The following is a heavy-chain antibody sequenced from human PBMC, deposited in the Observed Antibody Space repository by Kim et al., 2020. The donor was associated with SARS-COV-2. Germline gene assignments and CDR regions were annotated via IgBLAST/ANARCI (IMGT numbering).Heavy chain of an antibody. V-gene: IGHV4-34*01. D-gene: IGHD6-13*01. Sequence: SETLSLTCAVYGGSFSGYYWSWIRQPPGKGLEWIGEINHSGSTNYNPSLKSRVTISVDTSKNQFSLKLSSVTAADTAVYYCARGVAAAGTRSYYYYGRDVWGQGTTVTVSS. CDR1: GGSFSGYY. CDR3: ARGVAAAGTRSYYYYGRDV. J-gene: IGHJ6*02. CDR2: INHSGST.